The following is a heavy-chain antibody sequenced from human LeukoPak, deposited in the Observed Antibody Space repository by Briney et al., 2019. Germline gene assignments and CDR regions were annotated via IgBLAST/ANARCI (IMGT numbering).Heavy chain of an antibody. CDR1: GGSISSYY. CDR3: ARGDRGYYGSGREAFDY. D-gene: IGHD3-10*01. CDR2: IYYSGST. J-gene: IGHJ4*02. V-gene: IGHV4-59*12. Sequence: VSGPTLVKPSETLSLTCTVSGGSISSYYWSWIRQPPGKGLEWIGYIYYSGSTNYNPSLKSRVTISVDTSKNQFSLKLSSVTAADTAVYYCARGDRGYYGSGREAFDYWGQGTLVTVSS.